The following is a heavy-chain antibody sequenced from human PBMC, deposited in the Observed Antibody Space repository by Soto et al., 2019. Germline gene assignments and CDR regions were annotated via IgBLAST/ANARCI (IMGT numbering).Heavy chain of an antibody. CDR3: ARDLWGYCGTDCYPLDV. J-gene: IGHJ6*02. CDR1: GGSISRYY. Sequence: SETLSLTCAVSGGSISRYYWSWIRQPPGKGLEWIGYMYNTGSTVYNPPFKSRVTISVDTSKNQFSLKLNSVTAADTAVYYCARDLWGYCGTDCYPLDVWGQGTTVTVSS. V-gene: IGHV4-59*01. D-gene: IGHD2-21*02. CDR2: MYNTGST.